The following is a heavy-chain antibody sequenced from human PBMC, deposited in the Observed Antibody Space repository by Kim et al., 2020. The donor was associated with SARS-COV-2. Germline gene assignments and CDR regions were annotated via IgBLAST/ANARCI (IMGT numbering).Heavy chain of an antibody. CDR2: DA. Sequence: DANYAQKFQGRVTMTTDTSISTAYMELNSLTSDATAVYYCARGRSGSYDCWGQGTLVTVFS. J-gene: IGHJ4*02. D-gene: IGHD1-26*01. CDR3: ARGRSGSYDC. V-gene: IGHV1-2*02.